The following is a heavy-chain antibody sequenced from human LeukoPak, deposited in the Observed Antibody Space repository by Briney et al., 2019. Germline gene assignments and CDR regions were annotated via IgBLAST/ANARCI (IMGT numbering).Heavy chain of an antibody. CDR2: IYSGGTT. Sequence: GGSLRLSCGVSGFTVSSNSMSWVRQAPGKGLEWVSVIYSGGTTSYADSVKGRFTFSRDNSKNTLFIQMNNLTAEDTAVYYCARVAAILAGRVDGFDIWGQGTMVTVSS. D-gene: IGHD2/OR15-2a*01. CDR3: ARVAAILAGRVDGFDI. J-gene: IGHJ3*02. V-gene: IGHV3-53*01. CDR1: GFTVSSNS.